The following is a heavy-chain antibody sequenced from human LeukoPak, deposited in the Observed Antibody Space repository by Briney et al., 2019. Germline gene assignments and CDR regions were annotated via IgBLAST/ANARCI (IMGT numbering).Heavy chain of an antibody. D-gene: IGHD3-10*01. CDR3: ARDHYGSGSY. Sequence: GGSLRLSCAASGFTFSDYYMNWIRQAPGKGLEWVSYISGSSSFTNYADSVKGRFTISRDNAKNSLYLQMNSLRAEDTAVYYCARDHYGSGSYWGQGTLVSVSS. V-gene: IGHV3-11*05. J-gene: IGHJ4*02. CDR2: ISGSSSFT. CDR1: GFTFSDYY.